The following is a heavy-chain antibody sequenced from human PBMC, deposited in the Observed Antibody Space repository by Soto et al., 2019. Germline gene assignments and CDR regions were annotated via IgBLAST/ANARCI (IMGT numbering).Heavy chain of an antibody. D-gene: IGHD2-2*01. CDR1: GFTFGDYA. J-gene: IGHJ6*02. V-gene: IGHV3-23*01. CDR2: TRSNGEYT. Sequence: PGRCLELSCSGSGFTFGDYAMTWIRQAPGKGLEWVSTTRSNGEYTYYGDSAKGRFTVSRDNSKNTLYLEMTSLRAEDTAIYYCAKDSRSVAVSAARVYGMDVWGQGTTVTVSS. CDR3: AKDSRSVAVSAARVYGMDV.